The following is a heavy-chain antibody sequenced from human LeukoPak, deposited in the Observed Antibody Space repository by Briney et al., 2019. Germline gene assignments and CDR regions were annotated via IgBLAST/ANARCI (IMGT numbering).Heavy chain of an antibody. CDR1: GGSISSGGYS. D-gene: IGHD5-18*01. J-gene: IGHJ6*02. V-gene: IGHV4-30-2*01. CDR3: ARDSYGSGMDV. CDR2: IYHSGST. Sequence: SSETLSLTSAVSGGSISSGGYSWSWIRQPPGKGLEWIGYIYHSGSTYYNPSLKSRVTISVDRSKNQFSLKLSSVTAADTAVYYCARDSYGSGMDVWGQGTTVTVSS.